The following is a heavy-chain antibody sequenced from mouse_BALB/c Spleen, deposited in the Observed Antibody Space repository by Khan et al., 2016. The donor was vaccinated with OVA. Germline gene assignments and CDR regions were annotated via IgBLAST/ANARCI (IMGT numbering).Heavy chain of an antibody. CDR1: GYTFTEYT. Sequence: VQLQQSGPELLKPGASVKISCKTSGYTFTEYTIHWVKQSHGKSLEWIGRFNPNNGGAHYNQKFKGKATLTVDKSSSTAYMELRSLTSEDTAVYYCATLYGNSFAYWGQGTLVSVSA. V-gene: IGHV1-18*01. CDR3: ATLYGNSFAY. D-gene: IGHD2-1*01. J-gene: IGHJ3*01. CDR2: FNPNNGGA.